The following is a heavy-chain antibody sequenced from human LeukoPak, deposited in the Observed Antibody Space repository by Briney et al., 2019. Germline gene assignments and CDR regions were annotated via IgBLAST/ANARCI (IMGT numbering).Heavy chain of an antibody. CDR1: RLIFSSYW. D-gene: IGHD3-10*01. CDR2: INSDGSST. J-gene: IGHJ6*03. V-gene: IGHV3-74*01. Sequence: GGSLRLSCAASRLIFSSYWMHWVRQAPGKGLVWVSRINSDGSSTIYADSVKGRFTISRDYAKNTVYLQMNSLRVDDTAVYYCAAYYGSGRYHYYYMDVWGRGTTVTVSS. CDR3: AAYYGSGRYHYYYMDV.